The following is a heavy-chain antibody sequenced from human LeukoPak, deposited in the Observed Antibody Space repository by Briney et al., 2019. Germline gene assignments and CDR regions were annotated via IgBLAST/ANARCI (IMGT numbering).Heavy chain of an antibody. J-gene: IGHJ4*02. V-gene: IGHV4-39*07. CDR2: IIHSGST. Sequence: SETLSLTCTVSGGSISSSSYYWSWVRQPPGEGLEWVGEIIHSGSTNYNPSLKTRVTISVDTSKNQFSLKLSSVTAADTAVYYCARGRITFGGVSYWSQGTLVTVSS. CDR1: GGSISSSSYY. CDR3: ARGRITFGGVSY. D-gene: IGHD3-16*01.